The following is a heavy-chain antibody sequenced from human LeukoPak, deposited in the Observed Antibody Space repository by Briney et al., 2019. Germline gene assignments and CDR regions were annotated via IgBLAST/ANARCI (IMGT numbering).Heavy chain of an antibody. CDR1: GGSFSGYY. CDR3: ASRFLEWEGYFDY. D-gene: IGHD3-3*01. CDR2: INHSGST. J-gene: IGHJ4*02. Sequence: SETLSLTCAVYGGSFSGYYWSWIRQPPGKGLEWIGEINHSGSTNYNPSLKSRVTISVDTSKNQFSLKLSSVTAADTAVYYCASRFLEWEGYFDYWGQGTLVTVSS. V-gene: IGHV4-34*01.